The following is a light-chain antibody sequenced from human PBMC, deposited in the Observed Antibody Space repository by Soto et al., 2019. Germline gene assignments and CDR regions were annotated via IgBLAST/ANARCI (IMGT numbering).Light chain of an antibody. J-gene: IGLJ1*01. V-gene: IGLV2-14*01. CDR1: SSDVGGYNY. Sequence: QSALTQPASVSGSPGQSITISCTGTSSDVGGYNYVSWYQQHPGKAPKLIIYEVSNRPSGVSNRFSGSKSGNTASLTISGLQAEDEADYYSNPYTGRSPGVFGPGTKLTVL. CDR3: NPYTGRSPGV. CDR2: EVS.